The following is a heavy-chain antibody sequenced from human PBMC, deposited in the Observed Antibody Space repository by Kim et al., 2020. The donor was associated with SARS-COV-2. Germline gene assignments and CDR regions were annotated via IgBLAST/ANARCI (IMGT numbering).Heavy chain of an antibody. D-gene: IGHD3-10*01. Sequence: GGSLRLSCAASGFTFSSYGMHWDRQAPGKGLEWVAVISYDGSNKYYADSVKGRFTISRDNSKNTLYLQMNSLRAEDTAVYYCARDGTYRAVWFGELLYWWFDPWGQGTLVTVSS. CDR3: ARDGTYRAVWFGELLYWWFDP. CDR1: GFTFSSYG. CDR2: ISYDGSNK. J-gene: IGHJ5*02. V-gene: IGHV3-33*05.